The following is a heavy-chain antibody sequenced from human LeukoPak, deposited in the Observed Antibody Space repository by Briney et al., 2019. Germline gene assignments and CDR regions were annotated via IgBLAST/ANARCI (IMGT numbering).Heavy chain of an antibody. CDR3: AKDLHSSGWSARFDY. V-gene: IGHV3-30*02. D-gene: IGHD6-19*01. CDR2: IRYDGSNK. CDR1: GFTFSSYG. Sequence: PGGSLRLSCAASGFTFSSYGMHWVRQAPGKGLEWVAFIRYDGSNKYYADSVKGRFTISRDNSKNTLYLQMNSLRAEDTAVYYCAKDLHSSGWSARFDYWGREPWSPSPQ. J-gene: IGHJ4*02.